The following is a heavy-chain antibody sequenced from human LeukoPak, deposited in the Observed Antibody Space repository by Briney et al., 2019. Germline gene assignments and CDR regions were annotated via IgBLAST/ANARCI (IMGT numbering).Heavy chain of an antibody. CDR3: ARYHSGYDDY. D-gene: IGHD5-12*01. V-gene: IGHV4-39*06. CDR2: IYYSGST. J-gene: IGHJ4*02. CDR1: GGSISSYY. Sequence: SETLSLTCTVSGGSISSYYWGWIRQPPGKGLEWIGSIYYSGSTYYNPSLKSRVTISVDTSKSQFPLKLSSVTAADTAMYYCARYHSGYDDYWGQGTLVTVSS.